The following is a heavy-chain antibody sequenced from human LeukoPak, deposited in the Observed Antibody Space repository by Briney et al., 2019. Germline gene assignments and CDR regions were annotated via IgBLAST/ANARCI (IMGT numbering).Heavy chain of an antibody. CDR1: GPSFSSYY. D-gene: IGHD4-17*01. CDR2: VNHSGYT. CDR3: TRMTTGHDY. Sequence: KPSETLSLTCGVSGPSFSSYYWSWLRQTPGKGLEWIGEVNHSGYTNMNPSLKSRVTISVDTSKNQCSLRMSTVTAADTAVYFCTRMTTGHDYWGQGTLVTVSS. J-gene: IGHJ4*02. V-gene: IGHV4-34*01.